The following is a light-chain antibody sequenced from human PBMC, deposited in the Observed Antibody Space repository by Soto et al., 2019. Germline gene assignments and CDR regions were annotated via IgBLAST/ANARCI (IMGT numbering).Light chain of an antibody. V-gene: IGKV3-20*01. CDR2: GAS. J-gene: IGKJ2*01. CDR3: QQYSSSLYT. Sequence: EIVLTQSPGTLSLSPGERATLSCRASQSVSSNFLAWYQQKPGQTPRLLIYGASSRATGIPDRFSGSGSGTDFTLTISRLEPEVFAVYYCQQYSSSLYTFGQGTKLEIK. CDR1: QSVSSNF.